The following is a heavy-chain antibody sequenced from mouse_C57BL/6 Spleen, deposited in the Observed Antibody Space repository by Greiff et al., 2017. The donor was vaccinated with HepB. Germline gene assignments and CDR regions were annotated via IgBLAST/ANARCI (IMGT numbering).Heavy chain of an antibody. D-gene: IGHD2-5*01. CDR3: ARGNSNYNYWYFDV. J-gene: IGHJ1*03. Sequence: QVQLQQSGAELARPGASVKLSCKASGYTFTSYGISWVKQRTGQGLEWIGEIYPRSGNTYYNEKFKGKATLTADKSSSTAYMELRSLTSEDSAAYFCARGNSNYNYWYFDVWGTGTTVTVSS. CDR2: IYPRSGNT. CDR1: GYTFTSYG. V-gene: IGHV1-81*01.